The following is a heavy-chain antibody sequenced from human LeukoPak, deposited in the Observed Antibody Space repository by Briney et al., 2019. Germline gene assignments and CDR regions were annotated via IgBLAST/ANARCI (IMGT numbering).Heavy chain of an antibody. CDR1: GFTFNNYW. CDR3: ARTPDGADY. Sequence: GGSLRLSCAASGFTFNNYWMTWFRQAPGRGLEWVANIKQDGTEIFYVDSVRGRFIISRDNAENSLYLQMNSLRVEDTAVYYCARTPDGADYWGQGTLVTVSS. CDR2: IKQDGTEI. J-gene: IGHJ4*02. D-gene: IGHD3-10*01. V-gene: IGHV3-7*01.